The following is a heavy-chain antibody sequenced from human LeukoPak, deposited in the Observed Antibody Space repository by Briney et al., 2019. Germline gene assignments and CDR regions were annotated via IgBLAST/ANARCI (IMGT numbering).Heavy chain of an antibody. CDR2: ISAYNGNT. CDR3: ARDSTGTTPFDY. V-gene: IGHV1-18*01. J-gene: IGHJ4*02. Sequence: GASVTVSCKASGYTFTSYGISWVRQPPGQGLEWMGWISAYNGNTNYAQKLQGRVTMTTDTSTSTAYMELRSLRSDDTAVYYCARDSTGTTPFDYWGQGTLVTVSS. CDR1: GYTFTSYG. D-gene: IGHD1-7*01.